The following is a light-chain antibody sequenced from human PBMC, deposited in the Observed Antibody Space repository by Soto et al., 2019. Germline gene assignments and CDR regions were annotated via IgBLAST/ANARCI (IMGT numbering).Light chain of an antibody. CDR2: GAS. CDR3: QESFSSLWGT. V-gene: IGKV1-39*01. CDR1: QSINTY. J-gene: IGKJ1*01. Sequence: DIQMTQSPAALSESVLYRVTITSPPSQSINTYLNWYQQKPGRAPKLLIYGASSLRSGVPLRFSGSGSGTDFTLTISSLEPEDFATYYCQESFSSLWGTCGQGTKVDI.